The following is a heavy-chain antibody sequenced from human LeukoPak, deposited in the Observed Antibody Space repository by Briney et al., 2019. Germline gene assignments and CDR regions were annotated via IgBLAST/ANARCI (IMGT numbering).Heavy chain of an antibody. D-gene: IGHD6-25*01. Sequence: ASVTVSCTASGYTFTGYYMHWVRQAPGQGLEWMGWINPNSGGTNYAQKFQGRVTMTRDTSTDTVYMELTRLTSDDTAVYYCAVSVEAAAVPAFDNWGQGTLVTVSS. J-gene: IGHJ4*02. V-gene: IGHV1-2*02. CDR2: INPNSGGT. CDR3: AVSVEAAAVPAFDN. CDR1: GYTFTGYY.